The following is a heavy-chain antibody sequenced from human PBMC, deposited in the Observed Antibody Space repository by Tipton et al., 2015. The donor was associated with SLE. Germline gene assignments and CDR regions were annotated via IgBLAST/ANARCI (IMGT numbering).Heavy chain of an antibody. CDR2: IIYNGGST. J-gene: IGHJ3*01. D-gene: IGHD1-26*01. Sequence: SLRLSCAASGFIFSDYAMSWVRQAPGKGLEWVSIIYNGGSTYYADSVKGRFTISRENSKNTLFLQMRSLRGEDTAIYYCARVYSGSYFPAFNVWGQGTMVTVSS. V-gene: IGHV3-23*03. CDR3: ARVYSGSYFPAFNV. CDR1: GFIFSDYA.